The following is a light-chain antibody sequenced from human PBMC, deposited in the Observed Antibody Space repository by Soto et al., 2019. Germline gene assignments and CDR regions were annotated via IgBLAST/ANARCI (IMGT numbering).Light chain of an antibody. CDR2: EVN. V-gene: IGLV2-8*01. CDR3: SSYAGSNTYV. CDR1: SSDIGAYNY. Sequence: QSVLTQPPSAPGSPGQSVTISCTGTSSDIGAYNYVSWYQQHPGKAPKLMIYEVNKRPSGVPDRFSGSKSGNTASLTVSGLQAEDETDYYCSSYAGSNTYVFGTGTKVTVL. J-gene: IGLJ1*01.